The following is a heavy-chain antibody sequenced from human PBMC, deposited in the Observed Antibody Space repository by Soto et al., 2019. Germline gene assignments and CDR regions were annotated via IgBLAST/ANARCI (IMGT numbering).Heavy chain of an antibody. D-gene: IGHD3-22*01. J-gene: IGHJ4*02. V-gene: IGHV1-58*01. CDR2: IVVGSGNT. CDR1: GFTFTNSA. Sequence: SVKVSCKASGFTFTNSAVQWVRQARGQRLEWIGWIVVGSGNTNYAQRFRERVTITRDMSTNTAYMELSSMRADDTAVYYCAKGLYYYDSSGYRVFDYWGQGALVTVSS. CDR3: AKGLYYYDSSGYRVFDY.